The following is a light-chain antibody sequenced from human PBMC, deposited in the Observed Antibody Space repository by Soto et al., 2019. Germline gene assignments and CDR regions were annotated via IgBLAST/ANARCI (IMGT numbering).Light chain of an antibody. CDR3: ATWDDSLSGRWV. Sequence: QSVLTQPPSVSGSPGQSVTISCTGTSSDVGTYNRVSWYQQPPGTAPKLMIYEVSSRPSGVPDRFSGSKSGNTASLTISGLQAEDEADYYCATWDDSLSGRWVFGGGTKVTVL. CDR1: SSDVGTYNR. J-gene: IGLJ3*02. CDR2: EVS. V-gene: IGLV2-18*01.